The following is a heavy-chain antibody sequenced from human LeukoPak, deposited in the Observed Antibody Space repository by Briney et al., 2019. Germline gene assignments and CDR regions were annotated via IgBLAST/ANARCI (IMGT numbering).Heavy chain of an antibody. CDR1: GYTFTGYY. V-gene: IGHV1-2*02. J-gene: IGHJ4*02. CDR2: INPNSGGT. D-gene: IGHD3-10*01. CDR3: ARDGMVRGVPFDY. Sequence: ASVKVSCKASGYTFTGYYMHWVRQAPGQGLEWMGWINPNSGGTNCAQKFQGRVTMTRDTSISTAYMELSRLRSDDTAVYYCARDGMVRGVPFDYWGQGTLVTVSS.